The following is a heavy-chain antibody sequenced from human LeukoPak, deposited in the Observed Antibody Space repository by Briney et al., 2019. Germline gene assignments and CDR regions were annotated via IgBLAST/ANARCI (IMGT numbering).Heavy chain of an antibody. V-gene: IGHV3-9*01. J-gene: IGHJ4*02. CDR2: ISWNSGSI. CDR3: ATTDSSGYVY. CDR1: GFTFDDYA. Sequence: GGSLRLSCAASGFTFDDYAMHWVRQAPGKGLEWASGISWNSGSIGYADSVKGRFTISRDNAKNSLYLQMNSLRAEDTALYYCATTDSSGYVYWGQGTLVTVS. D-gene: IGHD3-22*01.